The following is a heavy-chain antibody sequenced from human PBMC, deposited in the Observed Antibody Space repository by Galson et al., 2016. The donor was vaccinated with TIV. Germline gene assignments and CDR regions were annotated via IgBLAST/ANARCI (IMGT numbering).Heavy chain of an antibody. CDR1: GFTFSSYP. CDR3: ARVYADYYFDY. D-gene: IGHD4-17*01. Sequence: SLRLSCAASGFTFSSYPMHWVRQAPGKGLEWVAYISFDGSDKYYAATVKGRFTTSRYKSKNSLYLHEVSLRAEDTAVYSCARVYADYYFDYWGQGTLVTVSS. J-gene: IGHJ4*02. CDR2: ISFDGSDK. V-gene: IGHV3-30-3*01.